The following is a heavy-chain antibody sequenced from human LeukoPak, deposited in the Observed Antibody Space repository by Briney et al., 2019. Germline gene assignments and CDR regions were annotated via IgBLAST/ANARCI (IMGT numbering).Heavy chain of an antibody. J-gene: IGHJ6*02. CDR2: ISRSGGST. Sequence: PGGSLRLSCAASGFTFSSYAMSWVRQAPGKGLEWVSAISRSGGSTYYADSVKGRFTISRDNSKNTLYLQMNSLRAEDTAVYYCAKWSGSEVYYYGMDVWGQGTTVTVSS. V-gene: IGHV3-23*01. D-gene: IGHD1-26*01. CDR1: GFTFSSYA. CDR3: AKWSGSEVYYYGMDV.